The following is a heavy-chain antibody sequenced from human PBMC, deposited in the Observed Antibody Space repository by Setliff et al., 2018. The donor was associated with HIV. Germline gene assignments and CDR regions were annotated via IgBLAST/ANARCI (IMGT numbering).Heavy chain of an antibody. CDR3: ARDWNHYFYYMDV. CDR1: GGSLNDYY. V-gene: IGHV4-34*01. Sequence: SETLSLTCAVYGGSLNDYYWSWIRLPPGKGLEWIGEINHSGSTNYNPSLKSRVTISVDTSKNQFSLKLTTVTAADTAVYYCARDWNHYFYYMDVWGKGTTVTVS. J-gene: IGHJ6*03. D-gene: IGHD1-1*01. CDR2: INHSGST.